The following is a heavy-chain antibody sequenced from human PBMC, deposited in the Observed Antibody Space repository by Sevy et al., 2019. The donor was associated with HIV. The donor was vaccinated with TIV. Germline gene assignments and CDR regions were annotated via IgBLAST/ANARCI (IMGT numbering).Heavy chain of an antibody. CDR3: ARESGSYGYYYRMDV. V-gene: IGHV1-69*13. CDR2: IIPIFGTA. J-gene: IGHJ6*02. D-gene: IGHD1-26*01. CDR1: GGTFSRYA. Sequence: ASVKVSCKASGGTFSRYAISWVRQAPGQGLEWMGGIIPIFGTANYAQKFQGRVTITADESTSTAYMELSSLRSEDTAVYYCARESGSYGYYYRMDVWGQGTTVTVFS.